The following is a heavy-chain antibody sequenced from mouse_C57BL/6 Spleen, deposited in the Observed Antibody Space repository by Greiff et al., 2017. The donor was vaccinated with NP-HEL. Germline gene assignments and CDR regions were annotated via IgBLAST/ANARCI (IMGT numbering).Heavy chain of an antibody. V-gene: IGHV5-4*01. D-gene: IGHD2-3*01. CDR3: ARDDDGHFDY. J-gene: IGHJ2*01. CDR2: ISDGGSYT. CDR1: GFTFSSYA. Sequence: EVKLMESGGGLVKPGGSLKLSCAASGFTFSSYAMSWVRQTPEKRLEWVATISDGGSYTYYPDNVKGRFTISRDNAKNNLYLQMSHLKSEDTAMYYCARDDDGHFDYWGQGTTLTVSS.